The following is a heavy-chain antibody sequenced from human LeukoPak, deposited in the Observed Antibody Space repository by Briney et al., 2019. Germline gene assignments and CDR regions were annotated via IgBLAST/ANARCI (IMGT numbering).Heavy chain of an antibody. Sequence: SETLSLTCTVSGDSISSSSSCWGWIRQPPGKGLEWIGNIYHAGNAYYNPSLKSRVTISVDTSKNQFSLKLSSVTAADTAVYYCAKRIRSDWYFDFWGQGTLVTVSS. J-gene: IGHJ4*02. CDR3: AKRIRSDWYFDF. V-gene: IGHV4-39*01. CDR2: IYHAGNA. D-gene: IGHD6-19*01. CDR1: GDSISSSSSC.